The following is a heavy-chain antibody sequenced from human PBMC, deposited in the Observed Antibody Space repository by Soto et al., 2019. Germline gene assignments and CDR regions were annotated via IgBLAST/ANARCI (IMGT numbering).Heavy chain of an antibody. D-gene: IGHD5-12*01. CDR3: ASSDDRLVATIPYYYYGMDV. V-gene: IGHV5-51*01. CDR1: GYSFTSYW. CDR2: IYPGDSDT. Sequence: GESLKISCKGSGYSFTSYWIGWVRQMPGKGLEWMGIIYPGDSDTRYSPSFQGQVTISADKSISTAYLQWSSLKASDTAMYYCASSDDRLVATIPYYYYGMDVWGQGTTVTVSS. J-gene: IGHJ6*02.